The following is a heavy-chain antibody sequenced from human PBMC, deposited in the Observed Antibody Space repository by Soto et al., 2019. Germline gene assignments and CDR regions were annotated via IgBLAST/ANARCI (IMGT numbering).Heavy chain of an antibody. J-gene: IGHJ4*02. CDR3: ARDKITGLFDY. V-gene: IGHV4-4*02. CDR2: IYHSEST. D-gene: IGHD2-8*02. CDR1: GDSISSSNW. Sequence: PSETLSLTCAVSGDSISSSNWWSWVRQPPGKGLEWIGEIYHSESTNYNPSLKSRFTISVDKSKNQFSLRLTSVTAADTAVYYCARDKITGLFDYWGQGTLVTVSS.